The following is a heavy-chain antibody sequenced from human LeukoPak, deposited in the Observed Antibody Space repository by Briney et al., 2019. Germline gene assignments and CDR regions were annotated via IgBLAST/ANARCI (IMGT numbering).Heavy chain of an antibody. CDR3: ARHHGHPSGSYYWRGTYYFDY. CDR1: GGSISSSTYY. V-gene: IGHV4-39*01. CDR2: IYYSGST. Sequence: SETLSLTCTVSGGSISSSTYYWGWIRQPPGKALEWIGSIYYSGSTYYNPSLKSRVTISVDTSKNQFSLKLSSVTAADTAVYYCARHHGHPSGSYYWRGTYYFDYWGQGTLVTVSS. J-gene: IGHJ4*02. D-gene: IGHD3-10*01.